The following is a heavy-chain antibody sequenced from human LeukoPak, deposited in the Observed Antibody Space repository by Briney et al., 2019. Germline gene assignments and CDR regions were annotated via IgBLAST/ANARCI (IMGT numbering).Heavy chain of an antibody. J-gene: IGHJ5*02. CDR3: ASHSYGYNH. CDR2: IKQDGSEK. Sequence: GGSLRLSCAASGIIITSYWMSWVRQTPGKGLEWVANIKQDGSEKNYVDSVKGRFTIFRDNARNSLYLQMNRLRAEDTAVYYCASHSYGYNHWGQGTLVTVSS. D-gene: IGHD3-16*01. V-gene: IGHV3-7*01. CDR1: GIIITSYW.